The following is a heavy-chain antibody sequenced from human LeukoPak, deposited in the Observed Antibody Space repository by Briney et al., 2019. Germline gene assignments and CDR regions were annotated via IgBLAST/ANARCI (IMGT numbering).Heavy chain of an antibody. D-gene: IGHD3-3*01. J-gene: IGHJ5*02. CDR1: GFTFSSYS. V-gene: IGHV3-21*01. Sequence: GGSLRLSCAASGFTFSSYSMNWVRQAPGKGLEWVSSISSGSSYIYYADSVKGRFTISRDNAKNSLYLQMISLRAEDTAVYYCARGPVDYDFWSGPNWFDPWGQGTLVTVSS. CDR2: ISSGSSYI. CDR3: ARGPVDYDFWSGPNWFDP.